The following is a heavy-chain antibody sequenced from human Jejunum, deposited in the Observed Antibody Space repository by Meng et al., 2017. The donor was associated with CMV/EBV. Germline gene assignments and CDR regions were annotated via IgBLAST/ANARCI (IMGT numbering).Heavy chain of an antibody. D-gene: IGHD1/OR15-1a*01. J-gene: IGHJ4*02. Sequence: EVQLVESGGGLVQPGGSLRLSCAASGFTFSSNWMHWVRQAPGKGLVWVSHINSDGSDTNYADSVKGRFTISRDNAKNTLYLQMNSLRGEDTAVYYCARVEQEMCWGQGTLVTVSS. CDR2: INSDGSDT. CDR1: GFTFSSNW. CDR3: ARVEQEMC. V-gene: IGHV3-74*01.